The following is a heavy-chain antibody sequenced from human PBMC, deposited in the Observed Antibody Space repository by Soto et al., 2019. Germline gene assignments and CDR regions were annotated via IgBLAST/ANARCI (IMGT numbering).Heavy chain of an antibody. CDR3: ARDKPPPYNWNWFGY. CDR1: GGTFSSYA. J-gene: IGHJ4*02. D-gene: IGHD1-7*01. Sequence: SVKVSCKASGGTFSSYAISWVRQAPGQGLEWMGGIIPIFGTANYAQRFQGRVTMTRDTSTSTVYMELSSLRSEDTAVYYCARDKPPPYNWNWFGYWGQGTLVTVSS. V-gene: IGHV1-69*05. CDR2: IIPIFGTA.